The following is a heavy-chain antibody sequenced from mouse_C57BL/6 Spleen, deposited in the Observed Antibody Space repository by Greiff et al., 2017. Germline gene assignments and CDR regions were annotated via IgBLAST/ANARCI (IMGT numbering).Heavy chain of an antibody. CDR1: GFTFSSYA. V-gene: IGHV5-4*01. CDR2: ISDGGSYT. Sequence: EVQLVESGGGLVKPGGSLKLSCAASGFTFSSYAMSWVRQTPEKRLEWVATISDGGSYTYYPDNVKGRFTISRDNAKNNLYLQMSHLKSEDTAMYYCARDLYDPAFDYWGKGTTLTVSS. D-gene: IGHD2-3*01. J-gene: IGHJ2*01. CDR3: ARDLYDPAFDY.